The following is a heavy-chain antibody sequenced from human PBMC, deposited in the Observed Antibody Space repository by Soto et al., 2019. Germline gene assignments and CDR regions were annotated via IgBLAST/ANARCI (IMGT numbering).Heavy chain of an antibody. CDR2: IGTAGDT. J-gene: IGHJ6*03. CDR3: ARGILTYYDFWSGPPGHHMDV. Sequence: PGGSLRLSCAASGFTFSSYDMHWVRQATGKGLEWVSAIGTAGDTYYPGSVKGRFTISRENAKNSLYLQMNSLRAGDTAVYYCARGILTYYDFWSGPPGHHMDVWGKGTTVTVSS. V-gene: IGHV3-13*01. CDR1: GFTFSSYD. D-gene: IGHD3-3*01.